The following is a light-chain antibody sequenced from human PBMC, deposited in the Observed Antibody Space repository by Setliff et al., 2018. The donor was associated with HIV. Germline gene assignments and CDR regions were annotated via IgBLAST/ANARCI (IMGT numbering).Light chain of an antibody. J-gene: IGLJ1*01. CDR2: SVT. V-gene: IGLV2-14*03. CDR1: NSDIGSHDY. CDR3: ASHGDTNTLEV. Sequence: QSALTQPASVSGSPGQSITISCSGTNSDIGSHDYVSWYQQHPGKAPKLIIFSVTYRPSGVSDRFSGSKSGNTASLTISGLQPEDEADYYCASHGDTNTLEVFGTGTKGTV.